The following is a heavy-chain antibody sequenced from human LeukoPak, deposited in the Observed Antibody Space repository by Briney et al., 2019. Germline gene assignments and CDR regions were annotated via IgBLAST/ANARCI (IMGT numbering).Heavy chain of an antibody. J-gene: IGHJ4*02. V-gene: IGHV4-61*01. D-gene: IGHD3-10*01. Sequence: SGTLSLTCTVSGGSVGSGSYYWSWIRQPPGKGLEWIGYIYYSGSTNYNPSLKSRVTISVDTSKNQFSLKLSSVTAADTAVYYCARDRGSKYYFDYWGQGTLVTVSS. CDR2: IYYSGST. CDR1: GGSVGSGSYY. CDR3: ARDRGSKYYFDY.